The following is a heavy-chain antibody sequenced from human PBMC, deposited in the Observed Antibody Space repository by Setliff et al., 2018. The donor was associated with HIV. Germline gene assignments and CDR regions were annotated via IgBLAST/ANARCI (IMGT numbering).Heavy chain of an antibody. V-gene: IGHV3-48*01. J-gene: IGHJ4*02. Sequence: PGGSLRLSCTTSGFIFRSYRFNWVRQAPGKGLEWVSVIGGSGGSTYYADSVKGRFTISRNNAKNSLYLQMSSLRAEDTAVYFCVRDINWAFDYWGQGILVTVSS. D-gene: IGHD1-1*01. CDR1: GFIFRSYR. CDR3: VRDINWAFDY. CDR2: IGGSGGST.